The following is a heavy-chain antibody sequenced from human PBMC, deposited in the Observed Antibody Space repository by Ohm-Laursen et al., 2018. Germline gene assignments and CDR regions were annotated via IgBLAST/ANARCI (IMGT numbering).Heavy chain of an antibody. V-gene: IGHV3-30*03. J-gene: IGHJ5*02. CDR2: LSYDGSEK. D-gene: IGHD3-3*01. CDR1: GFTFSSYE. Sequence: SLRLSCTASGFTFSSYEMHWVRQAPGKGLEWVAVLSYDGSEKYYADSVKGRFNISRDNSKNTLYLQMNSLRAEDTAVYYCAREETYYDFWSGYWGGSDNWFDPWGQGTLVTVSS. CDR3: AREETYYDFWSGYWGGSDNWFDP.